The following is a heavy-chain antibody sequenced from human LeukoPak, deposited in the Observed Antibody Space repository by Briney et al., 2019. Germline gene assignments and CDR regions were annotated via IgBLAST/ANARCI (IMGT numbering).Heavy chain of an antibody. CDR3: ATPPGDWGSDYYFDY. V-gene: IGHV1-24*01. Sequence: ASVKVSCKVSGYTLTKLSMHWVRQAPGKGLEWMGGFDPEDGETIYAQKFQGRVTMTEDTSTDTAYMELSSLRSEDTAVYYCATPPGDWGSDYYFDYWGQGTLVTVSS. CDR2: FDPEDGET. CDR1: GYTLTKLS. D-gene: IGHD7-27*01. J-gene: IGHJ4*02.